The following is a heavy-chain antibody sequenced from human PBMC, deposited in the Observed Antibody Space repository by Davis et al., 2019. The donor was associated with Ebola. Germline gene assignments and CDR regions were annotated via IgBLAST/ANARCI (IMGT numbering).Heavy chain of an antibody. D-gene: IGHD3-3*01. CDR3: AGGDFWSGQFDF. CDR1: GFTFSSFA. V-gene: IGHV3-23*01. Sequence: GESLKISCAASGFTFSSFAMSWVRQAPGKGLEWVSGISGSGPGTYYADSVKGRFTISRDNSKNTLYLQMNSLRAEDTAVYYCAGGDFWSGQFDFWGQGTLVTVSS. CDR2: ISGSGPGT. J-gene: IGHJ5*01.